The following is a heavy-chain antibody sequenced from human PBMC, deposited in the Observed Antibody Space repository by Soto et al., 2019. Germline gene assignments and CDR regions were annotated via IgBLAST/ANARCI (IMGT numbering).Heavy chain of an antibody. Sequence: SETLSLSCTVSGGSISSYYWSWIRQPPGKGLEWIGYIYYSGSTNYNPSLKSRVTISVDTSKNQFSLKLSSVTAADTAVYYCARDRCSGGSCYSDYWGQGTLVTVSS. V-gene: IGHV4-59*01. CDR2: IYYSGST. CDR3: ARDRCSGGSCYSDY. CDR1: GGSISSYY. D-gene: IGHD2-15*01. J-gene: IGHJ4*02.